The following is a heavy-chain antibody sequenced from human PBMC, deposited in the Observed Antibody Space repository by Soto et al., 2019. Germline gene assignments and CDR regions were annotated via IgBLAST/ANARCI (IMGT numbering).Heavy chain of an antibody. D-gene: IGHD1-26*01. Sequence: QVQLQESGPGLVKPSQTLSLICSVSGGSISRGGYYWSWIRQHPGRGLEWIGYIYYSGNTYYNPSLKSRVSISVDTSKNQFSLKLSAVTAADTAVYYCARGRVGAPTDYFDYWGQGTLVTVSS. CDR1: GGSISRGGYY. CDR2: IYYSGNT. V-gene: IGHV4-31*03. J-gene: IGHJ4*02. CDR3: ARGRVGAPTDYFDY.